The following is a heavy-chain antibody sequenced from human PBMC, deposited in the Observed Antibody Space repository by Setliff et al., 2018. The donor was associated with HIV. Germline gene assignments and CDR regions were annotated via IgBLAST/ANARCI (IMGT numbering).Heavy chain of an antibody. CDR2: IKSKTDGGTT. J-gene: IGHJ4*02. Sequence: GGSLRLSCAASDFTVTNAWMNWVRQAPGKGLERVGRIKSKTDGGTTDYAASVKGRFTISRDESKNTVYLQMNSLKTEDTAVYYCATAPGYYDSSPFDWWGPGTLVTVSS. CDR1: DFTVTNAW. V-gene: IGHV3-15*07. D-gene: IGHD3-22*01. CDR3: ATAPGYYDSSPFDW.